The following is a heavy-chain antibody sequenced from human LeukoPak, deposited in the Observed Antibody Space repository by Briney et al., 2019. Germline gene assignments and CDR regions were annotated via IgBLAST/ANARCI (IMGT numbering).Heavy chain of an antibody. CDR3: ARARTYCSGGSCYLLDP. J-gene: IGHJ5*02. CDR2: INPNSGGT. CDR1: GYTFTGYY. D-gene: IGHD2-15*01. Sequence: ASVKVSCKASGYTFTGYYMHRVRQAPGQGLEWMGWINPNSGGTNYAQKFQGRVTMTRDTSITTAYMELSRLRSDDTAVYYCARARTYCSGGSCYLLDPWGQGTLVTVSS. V-gene: IGHV1-2*02.